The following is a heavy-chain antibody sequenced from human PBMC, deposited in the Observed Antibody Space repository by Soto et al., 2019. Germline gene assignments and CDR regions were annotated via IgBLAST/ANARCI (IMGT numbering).Heavy chain of an antibody. CDR3: VSPHSDSSNAFDI. CDR1: GFSFSHYA. CDR2: ISYDGDNQ. J-gene: IGHJ5*02. Sequence: QRQLVESGGGVVQPGRSLRLSCAASGFSFSHYAMHWVRQPPGKGLEWVALISYDGDNQYFTDSVRARFTISRDNSKTTVYLEMNSLRLDDRATYYCVSPHSDSSNAFDIWGQGTLVTVSS. D-gene: IGHD3-22*01. V-gene: IGHV3-30-3*01.